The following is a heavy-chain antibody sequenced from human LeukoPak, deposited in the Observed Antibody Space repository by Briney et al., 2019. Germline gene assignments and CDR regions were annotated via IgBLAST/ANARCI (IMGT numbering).Heavy chain of an antibody. D-gene: IGHD2-2*01. CDR1: DGSISNYY. Sequence: SETLSLTCTVSDGSISNYYWSWIRQTPGRGLEWIGYIHHTGSTTNNPYLKSRVTMSVDMSKNQFSLKLNSVIAADTAVYYCARGASTFNYWGQGTLVTVSS. CDR2: IHHTGST. CDR3: ARGASTFNY. J-gene: IGHJ4*02. V-gene: IGHV4-59*01.